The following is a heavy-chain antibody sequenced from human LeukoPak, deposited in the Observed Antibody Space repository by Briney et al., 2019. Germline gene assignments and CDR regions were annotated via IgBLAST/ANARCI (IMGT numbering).Heavy chain of an antibody. Sequence: QAAGSLRLSCAASGFTFSSYGMHWVRQAPGKGLEWVAFIRYDGSKKYYTDSVKGRFTISRDNSKNTLYLQMNSLSAEDTAFYYCAKEELRRITMWGYMDVWGKGTTVTISS. D-gene: IGHD3-10*02. CDR2: IRYDGSKK. CDR1: GFTFSSYG. CDR3: AKEELRRITMWGYMDV. J-gene: IGHJ6*03. V-gene: IGHV3-30*02.